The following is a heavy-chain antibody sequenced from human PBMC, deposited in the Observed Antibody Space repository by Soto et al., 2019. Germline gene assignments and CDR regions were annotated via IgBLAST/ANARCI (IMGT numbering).Heavy chain of an antibody. Sequence: QVQLVQSGAEVKKPGASVKVSCKASGYTFTSYAMHWVRQAPGQRLEWMGWINAGNGNTKYSQKFQGRVTITRDTSASTAYIELSSLRSEDTAVYYCAREHITMVRGVIPGWFDPWGQGTLVTVSS. D-gene: IGHD3-10*01. CDR3: AREHITMVRGVIPGWFDP. CDR2: INAGNGNT. J-gene: IGHJ5*02. V-gene: IGHV1-3*01. CDR1: GYTFTSYA.